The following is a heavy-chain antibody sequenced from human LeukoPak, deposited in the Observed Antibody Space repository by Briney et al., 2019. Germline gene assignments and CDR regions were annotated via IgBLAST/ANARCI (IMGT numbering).Heavy chain of an antibody. V-gene: IGHV4-39*07. CDR2: MSHSGST. D-gene: IGHD5-18*01. CDR1: GGSISSAGSYY. CDR3: AREIGAAMVTWGGFDI. J-gene: IGHJ3*02. Sequence: KPSETLSLTCTLSGGSISSAGSYYWGWIRQPPGKGLEWIGSMSHSGSTYFNPSLESRGSILLDTSKRQFSLKVTSVSAADTAVYYCAREIGAAMVTWGGFDIWGQGTMVTVSS.